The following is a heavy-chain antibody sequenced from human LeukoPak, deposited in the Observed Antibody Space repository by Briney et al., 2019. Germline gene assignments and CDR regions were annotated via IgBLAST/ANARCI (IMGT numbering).Heavy chain of an antibody. V-gene: IGHV5-51*01. Sequence: GESLKISCKGSGYTFTDYWIGWVRQMPGKGLEWMAIVYPSDSDTRYCPSFQGQVTVSADKSISTVYLQWSSLKASDTAMYYCARHRSDSSSSPIDYWGQGTLVTVSS. CDR1: GYTFTDYW. J-gene: IGHJ4*02. CDR2: VYPSDSDT. CDR3: ARHRSDSSSSPIDY. D-gene: IGHD6-6*01.